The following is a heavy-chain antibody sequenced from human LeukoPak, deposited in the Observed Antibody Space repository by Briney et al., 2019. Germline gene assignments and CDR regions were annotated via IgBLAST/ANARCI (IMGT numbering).Heavy chain of an antibody. J-gene: IGHJ3*02. V-gene: IGHV4-59*01. CDR3: ARVDTGLGVVGAILGAFDI. CDR2: IYNSGST. D-gene: IGHD1-26*01. CDR1: SGSISSYY. Sequence: KPSETLSLTCTGSSGSISSYYWSWIRQPPGKGLEWIGYIYNSGSTNYNPSLKSRVTISVDTSKNQFSMKLSSVTAADTAVYYCARVDTGLGVVGAILGAFDIWGQGTMVTVSS.